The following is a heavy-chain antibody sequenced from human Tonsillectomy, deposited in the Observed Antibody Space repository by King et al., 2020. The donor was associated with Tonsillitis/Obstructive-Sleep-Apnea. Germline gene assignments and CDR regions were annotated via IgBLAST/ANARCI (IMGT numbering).Heavy chain of an antibody. Sequence: VQLVESGGGVVQPGRSLRLSCAASGFTFSSYAMHWVRQAPGKGLEWVTVISYDGSHKYYADSVKGRFTISRDNSKNTLYLQINSLRPEDTAVYYCARAPGIAASNINYYFGMDVWGQGTPVTVSS. CDR3: ARAPGIAASNINYYFGMDV. V-gene: IGHV3-30*04. J-gene: IGHJ6*02. CDR2: ISYDGSHK. D-gene: IGHD6-13*01. CDR1: GFTFSSYA.